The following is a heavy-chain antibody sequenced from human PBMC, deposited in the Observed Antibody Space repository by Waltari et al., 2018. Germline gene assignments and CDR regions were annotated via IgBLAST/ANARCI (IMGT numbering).Heavy chain of an antibody. D-gene: IGHD2-2*03. Sequence: ELSMHGVRQAPGKGLEWMGGFDPEDGETIYAQKFQGRVTMTEDTSTDTAYMELSSLRSEDTAVYYCATVWIRRLDYWGQGTLVTVSS. CDR1: ELS. V-gene: IGHV1-24*01. CDR2: FDPEDGET. J-gene: IGHJ4*02. CDR3: ATVWIRRLDY.